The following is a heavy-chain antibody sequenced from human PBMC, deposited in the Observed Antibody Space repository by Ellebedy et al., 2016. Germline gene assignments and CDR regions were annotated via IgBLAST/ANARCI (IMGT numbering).Heavy chain of an antibody. CDR3: ARRTGSYPPTI. D-gene: IGHD1-26*01. V-gene: IGHV1-8*01. J-gene: IGHJ4*02. CDR2: MNPNSGNT. Sequence: ASVKVSCXASGYTFTSFDINWVRQATGQGLEWMGWMNPNSGNTGYAQKFQGRVTMTRNTSISTAYMELSSLRSEDTAVYYCARRTGSYPPTIWGQGTLVTVSS. CDR1: GYTFTSFD.